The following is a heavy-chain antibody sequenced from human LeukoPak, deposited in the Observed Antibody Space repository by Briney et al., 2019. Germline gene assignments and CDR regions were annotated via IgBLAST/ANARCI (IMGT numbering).Heavy chain of an antibody. Sequence: PSETLSLTCSVSGGAIHSGRHYWSWIRQHPGKGLEWIGFIYHSGSTYYNPSLRSRLTMSIDASKNQFSLKLSSVTAADTAIYYCASAVFYERSTYTSVAFDIWGQGTMVSVSS. D-gene: IGHD3-22*01. CDR2: IYHSGST. V-gene: IGHV4-31*03. CDR1: GGAIHSGRHY. J-gene: IGHJ3*02. CDR3: ASAVFYERSTYTSVAFDI.